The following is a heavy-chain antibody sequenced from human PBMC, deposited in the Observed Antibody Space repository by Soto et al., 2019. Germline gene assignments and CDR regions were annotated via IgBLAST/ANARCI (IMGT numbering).Heavy chain of an antibody. CDR1: GYTFTSYG. V-gene: IGHV1-18*01. J-gene: IGHJ4*02. D-gene: IGHD2-2*01. CDR2: ISAYNGNT. Sequence: VASVKVSCKASGYTFTSYGISWVRQAPGQGLEWMGWISAYNGNTNYAQKLQGRVTMTTDTSTSTAYMELRSLRSDDTAVYYCAREIFLEYQLLVDYWGQGTLVTVSS. CDR3: AREIFLEYQLLVDY.